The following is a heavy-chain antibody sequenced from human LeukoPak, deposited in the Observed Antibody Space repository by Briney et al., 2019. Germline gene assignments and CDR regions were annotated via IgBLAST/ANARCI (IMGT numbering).Heavy chain of an antibody. CDR1: GFTFDDYG. Sequence: GGSLRLSCAASGFTFDDYGMSWVRQAPGKGLEWVSGINWNGGSTGYADSVKGRFTISRDNAKNSLYLQMNSLRAEDTAVYYCAKGWRGYSGYSVGDYWGQGTLVTVSS. J-gene: IGHJ4*02. CDR3: AKGWRGYSGYSVGDY. D-gene: IGHD5-12*01. CDR2: INWNGGST. V-gene: IGHV3-20*04.